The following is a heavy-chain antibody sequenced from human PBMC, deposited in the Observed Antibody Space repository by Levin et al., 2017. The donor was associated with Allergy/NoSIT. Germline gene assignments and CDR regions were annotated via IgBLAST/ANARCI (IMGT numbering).Heavy chain of an antibody. V-gene: IGHV3-9*01. D-gene: IGHD2-15*01. CDR1: GFSFNDHA. Sequence: PGGSLRLSCAVSGFSFNDHAMHWVRQAPGKGLEWVSGISWNSGRVGYADSVKGRFTISRDNAKNSLTLQMNSLREEDTALYYCEKSLRVVAFGFDYWGQGALVTVSS. J-gene: IGHJ4*02. CDR2: ISWNSGRV. CDR3: EKSLRVVAFGFDY.